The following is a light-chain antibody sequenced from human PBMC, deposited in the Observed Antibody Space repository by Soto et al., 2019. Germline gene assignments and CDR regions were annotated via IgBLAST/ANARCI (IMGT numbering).Light chain of an antibody. J-gene: IGKJ4*01. CDR1: QGIINY. V-gene: IGKV1-27*01. Sequence: DIQMTQSPSSLYASVGDRVTITCRASQGIINYLAWYQQKPGKALKLLIYAASTLQSGLSSRFSGHGSGTDFTLTIIRLQHDDVATYYGHKYNSAPLSCGGGTQGEIK. CDR2: AAS. CDR3: HKYNSAPLS.